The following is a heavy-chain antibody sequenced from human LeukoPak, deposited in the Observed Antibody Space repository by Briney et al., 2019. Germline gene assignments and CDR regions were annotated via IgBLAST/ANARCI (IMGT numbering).Heavy chain of an antibody. D-gene: IGHD5-18*01. J-gene: IGHJ4*02. Sequence: GGSLRLSCAASGFTFSSYAMSWVGQAPGKGRGWVSGISGSGGSADYADSVKGRFTISRDNSKNTLYLQMNSLRTEDTAVYYCARDLGYGGSIDYWGQGTLVTVSS. CDR3: ARDLGYGGSIDY. CDR2: ISGSGGSA. V-gene: IGHV3-23*01. CDR1: GFTFSSYA.